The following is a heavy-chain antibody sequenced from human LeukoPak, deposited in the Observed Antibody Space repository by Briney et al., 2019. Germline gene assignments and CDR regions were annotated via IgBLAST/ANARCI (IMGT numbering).Heavy chain of an antibody. CDR3: ASMTRPYYFDY. Sequence: SGTLSLTCTVSGGSISSYYWSWIRQPPGKGLEWIGYLYYSGSTNYNPSLKGRVTMSVDTSKNQFSLKLSSVTTADTAVYYCASMTRPYYFDYWGQGTLVTVSS. CDR2: LYYSGST. J-gene: IGHJ4*02. CDR1: GGSISSYY. D-gene: IGHD3-16*01. V-gene: IGHV4-59*01.